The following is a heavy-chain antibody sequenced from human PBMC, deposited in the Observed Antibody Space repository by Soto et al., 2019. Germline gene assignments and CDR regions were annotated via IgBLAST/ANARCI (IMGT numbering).Heavy chain of an antibody. CDR1: GGSISSYY. V-gene: IGHV4-59*08. D-gene: IGHD3-3*01. Sequence: SETLSLTCTVSGGSISSYYWSWIRQPPGKGLEWIGYIYYSGSTNYNPSLKSRVTISVDTSKNQFSLKLSSVTAADTAVYYCATRAADYEVWSGYYSYYYAMDVWGKGTTVTGSS. J-gene: IGHJ6*03. CDR2: IYYSGST. CDR3: ATRAADYEVWSGYYSYYYAMDV.